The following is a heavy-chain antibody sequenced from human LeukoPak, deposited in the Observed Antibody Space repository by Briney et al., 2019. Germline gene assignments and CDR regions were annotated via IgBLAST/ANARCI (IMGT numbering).Heavy chain of an antibody. Sequence: GGSLRPPCAASGFTFRSYAMSWVRQAPGKGLEWGSAISGSGGSTYYAESVKDRFTISRDNSKNTLYLQMNSLRAEDTAVYYCASLKLAILGYCSSISCYVDYWGQGTLVTVSS. D-gene: IGHD2-2*01. CDR3: ASLKLAILGYCSSISCYVDY. V-gene: IGHV3-23*01. CDR1: GFTFRSYA. J-gene: IGHJ4*02. CDR2: ISGSGGST.